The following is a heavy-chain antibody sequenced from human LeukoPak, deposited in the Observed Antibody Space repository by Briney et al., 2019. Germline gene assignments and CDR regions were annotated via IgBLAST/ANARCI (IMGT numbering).Heavy chain of an antibody. V-gene: IGHV1-8*01. CDR3: ARGTRRITIFGQGY. J-gene: IGHJ4*02. D-gene: IGHD3-3*01. CDR2: MNPNSGNT. CDR1: GYTFTSYD. Sequence: ASVKVSCKASGYTFTSYDINWVRQATGQGLEWMGWMNPNSGNTGYAQKFQGRVTMTRNTSISIAYMELSSLRSEDTAVYYCARGTRRITIFGQGYWGQGTLVTVSS.